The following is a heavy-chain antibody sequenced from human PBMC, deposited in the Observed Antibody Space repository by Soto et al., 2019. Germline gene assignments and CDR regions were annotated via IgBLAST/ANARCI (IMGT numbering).Heavy chain of an antibody. CDR2: IYPGGVNI. J-gene: IGHJ5*01. CDR3: ARDQSWHDLDWWFDY. CDR1: GYSFTSHY. Sequence: ASVKVSCKAIGYSFTSHYMHWVRQAPGQGLEWMGTIYPGGVNIGYAQKFKGRVTMTKDTSTSTVYMELNSLTSEDTAVYYCARDQSWHDLDWWFDYWGQGTLVTVS. D-gene: IGHD1-1*01. V-gene: IGHV1-46*03.